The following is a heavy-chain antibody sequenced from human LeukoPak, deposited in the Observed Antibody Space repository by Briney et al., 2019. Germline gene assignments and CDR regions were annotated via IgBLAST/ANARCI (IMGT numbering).Heavy chain of an antibody. Sequence: GGSLRLSCAASGFTFSSYGMHWVRQAPGKGLEWVAVISYDGSNKYYADSVKGRFTISRDNSKNTLYLQMNSLRAEDTAVYYCAGTSTRIAAAVHDYWGQGTLVTVSS. J-gene: IGHJ4*02. CDR1: GFTFSSYG. D-gene: IGHD6-13*01. V-gene: IGHV3-30*03. CDR3: AGTSTRIAAAVHDY. CDR2: ISYDGSNK.